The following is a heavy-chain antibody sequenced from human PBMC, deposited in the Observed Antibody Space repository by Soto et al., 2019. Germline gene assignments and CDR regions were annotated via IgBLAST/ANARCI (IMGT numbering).Heavy chain of an antibody. CDR2: ISAYNGNT. CDR3: AREALLRLYYYYGMDV. V-gene: IGHV1-18*01. D-gene: IGHD1-26*01. Sequence: QVQLVQSGAEVKKPGASVKVSCKASGYTFTSYGISWVRQAPGQGLEWMGWISAYNGNTNYAQKLQGRVTMTTDTSPSTAYMELRRLRSDDTAVYYCAREALLRLYYYYGMDVWGQGTTVTVSS. J-gene: IGHJ6*02. CDR1: GYTFTSYG.